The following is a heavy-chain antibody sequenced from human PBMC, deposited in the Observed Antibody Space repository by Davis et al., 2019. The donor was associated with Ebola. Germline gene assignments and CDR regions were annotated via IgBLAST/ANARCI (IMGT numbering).Heavy chain of an antibody. J-gene: IGHJ4*02. CDR3: ARDGAVAYFDY. Sequence: ASVKVSCKASGYTFTTHTFSWVRQAPGQGLEWVGWISAYNDNTFYAQNLQGRVTLTTDISTRTAYMELRSLRSDDTAVYYCARDGAVAYFDYWGQGTLVTVSS. V-gene: IGHV1-18*01. D-gene: IGHD6-19*01. CDR1: GYTFTTHT. CDR2: ISAYNDNT.